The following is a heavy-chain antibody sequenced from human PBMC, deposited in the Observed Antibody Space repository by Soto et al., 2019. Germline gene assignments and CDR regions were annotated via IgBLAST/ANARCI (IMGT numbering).Heavy chain of an antibody. Sequence: SETLSLTCAVYGGSFSGYYWSWIRQPPGKGLEWIGEINHSGSTNYNPSLKSRVTISVDTSKNQFSLKLSSVTAADTAVYYCARDVRDFWSGYYYYYMDVWGKGTTVTVSS. V-gene: IGHV4-34*01. J-gene: IGHJ6*03. CDR3: ARDVRDFWSGYYYYYMDV. CDR2: INHSGST. D-gene: IGHD3-3*01. CDR1: GGSFSGYY.